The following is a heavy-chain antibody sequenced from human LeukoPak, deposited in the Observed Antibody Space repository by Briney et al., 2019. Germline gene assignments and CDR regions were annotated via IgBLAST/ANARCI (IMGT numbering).Heavy chain of an antibody. CDR3: ARETPEYD. CDR2: ISDNSRYI. J-gene: IGHJ4*02. V-gene: IGHV3-21*01. CDR1: GFTFSSYS. Sequence: GGSLRLSCTASGFTFSSYSMNWVRQAPGKGLEWVSSISDNSRYIYYADSVKGRFTISRDNARNSLYLQMNSLRDEDTAVYYCARETPEYDWGQGTLVTVSS. D-gene: IGHD1-14*01.